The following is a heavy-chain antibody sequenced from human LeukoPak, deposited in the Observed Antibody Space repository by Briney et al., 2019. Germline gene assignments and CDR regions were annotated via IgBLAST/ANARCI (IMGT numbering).Heavy chain of an antibody. CDR3: AKDRVHGGDYFDY. D-gene: IGHD3-10*01. Sequence: GGSLRLSCAASGFTFSSYAMSWVRQAPGKGLEWVSAIGGSGGSTYYADSVKGRFTISRDNSKNTLYLQMNSLRAEDTAVYYCAKDRVHGGDYFDYWGQGTLVTVSS. CDR1: GFTFSSYA. CDR2: IGGSGGST. V-gene: IGHV3-23*01. J-gene: IGHJ4*02.